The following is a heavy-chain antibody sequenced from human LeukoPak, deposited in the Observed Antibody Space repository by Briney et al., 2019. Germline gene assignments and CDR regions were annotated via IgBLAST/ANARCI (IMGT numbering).Heavy chain of an antibody. J-gene: IGHJ4*02. Sequence: SETLSLTCGVSGGSFSGYYWNWIRQSPEKGLEWIGNIAQSGSTSYNPSLKSRVTISVDTSKNQFSLKLTSVTAADTAVYYCARDLAYSSSPFDYWGQGTLVTVSS. CDR2: IAQSGST. CDR1: GGSFSGYY. D-gene: IGHD6-13*01. V-gene: IGHV4-34*01. CDR3: ARDLAYSSSPFDY.